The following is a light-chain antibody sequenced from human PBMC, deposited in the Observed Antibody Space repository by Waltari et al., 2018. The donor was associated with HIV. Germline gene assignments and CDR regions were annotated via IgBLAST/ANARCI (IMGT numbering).Light chain of an antibody. CDR2: DAS. CDR1: PSVSSY. J-gene: IGKJ5*01. Sequence: EIVLTQSPATLSLSPGERATLSCRASPSVSSYLAWYQQKPGQAPRLLIYDASNRATGIPARFSGSGSGTDFTLTISSLEPEDFAVYYCQQRSIWPLITFGQGTRLEIK. CDR3: QQRSIWPLIT. V-gene: IGKV3-11*01.